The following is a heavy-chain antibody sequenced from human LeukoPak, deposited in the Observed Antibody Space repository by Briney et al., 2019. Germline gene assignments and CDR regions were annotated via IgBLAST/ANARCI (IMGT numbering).Heavy chain of an antibody. CDR3: AKDRLTNLNVGNLGYCSGGSCYSGFFDY. V-gene: IGHV3-23*01. CDR1: GFTFSSYA. J-gene: IGHJ4*02. CDR2: ISGSGDST. D-gene: IGHD2-15*01. Sequence: PGGSLRLSCAASGFTFSSYAMSWVRQAPGKGLEWVSGISGSGDSTYYADSVKGRFTISRDNSKNTLYLQMNSLRAEDTAVYYCAKDRLTNLNVGNLGYCSGGSCYSGFFDYWGQGTLVTVSS.